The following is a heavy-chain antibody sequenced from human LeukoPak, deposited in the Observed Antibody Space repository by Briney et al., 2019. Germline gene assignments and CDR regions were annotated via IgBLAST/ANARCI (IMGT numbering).Heavy chain of an antibody. D-gene: IGHD5-24*01. CDR3: ARTGGDGYSYYFDY. J-gene: IGHJ4*02. CDR1: GFTVSSNY. V-gene: IGHV3-66*01. CDR2: IYSGGST. Sequence: GGSLRLSCAASGFTVSSNYMSWVRQAPGKGLEWVSVIYSGGSTYYADSVKGRFTISRDNSKNTLYLQMNSLRAEDTAVYYCARTGGDGYSYYFDYWGQGTLVTVSS.